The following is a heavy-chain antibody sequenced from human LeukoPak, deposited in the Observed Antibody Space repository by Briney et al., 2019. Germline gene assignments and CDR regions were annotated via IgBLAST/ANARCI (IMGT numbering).Heavy chain of an antibody. CDR3: AKAYDFWSGYSKGGSDYYYYGMDV. J-gene: IGHJ6*02. V-gene: IGHV3-30*18. Sequence: GGSLRLSCAASGFTFSSYGMHWVRQAPGKGLEWVAVISYDGSNKYYADSVKGRFTISRDNSKNTLYLQMDSLRAEDTAVYYCAKAYDFWSGYSKGGSDYYYYGMDVWGQGTTVTVSS. CDR2: ISYDGSNK. D-gene: IGHD3-3*01. CDR1: GFTFSSYG.